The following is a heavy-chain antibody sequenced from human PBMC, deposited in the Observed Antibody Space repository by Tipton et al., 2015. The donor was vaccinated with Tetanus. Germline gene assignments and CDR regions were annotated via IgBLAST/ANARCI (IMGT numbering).Heavy chain of an antibody. V-gene: IGHV3-21*01. CDR2: ISGSGSYI. CDR1: GFTLSRNS. J-gene: IGHJ6*02. CDR3: ARDQIVEQATRDHDYGVDV. D-gene: IGHD3-22*01. Sequence: SLRLSCAASGFTLSRNSMNWVRQAPGKGLEWVSSISGSGSYISYADSVKGRFTISRDNAKNSLYLQMSSLRVEDTAVYYCARDQIVEQATRDHDYGVDVWGQGTTVTVSS.